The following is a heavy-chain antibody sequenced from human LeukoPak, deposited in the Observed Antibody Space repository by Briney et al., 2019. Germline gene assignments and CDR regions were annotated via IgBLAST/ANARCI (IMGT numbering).Heavy chain of an antibody. CDR3: AKDKFVQSGFDY. V-gene: IGHV3-23*01. D-gene: IGHD4-11*01. CDR2: ISGSGGST. Sequence: GGSLRLSCAASGFTFSSYAMGWVRQAPGKGLEWVSAISGSGGSTYYADSVKGRFTISRDNSKNTLYLQMNSLRAEDTAVYYCAKDKFVQSGFDYWGQGTLVTVSS. J-gene: IGHJ4*02. CDR1: GFTFSSYA.